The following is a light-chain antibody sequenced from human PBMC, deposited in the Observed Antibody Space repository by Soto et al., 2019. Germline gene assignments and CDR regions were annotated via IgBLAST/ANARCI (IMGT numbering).Light chain of an antibody. CDR3: SSYTSSSTLV. V-gene: IGLV2-14*01. CDR2: EVS. CDR1: SSDVGGYNY. J-gene: IGLJ3*02. Sequence: QSALTQPASVSGSPGQSITISCTGTSSDVGGYNYVSWYQQHPGKAPKLMIYEVSNRPSGVSNRFSGSKSGNTASLTISGLQAEAGADYYCSSYTSSSTLVFGGGTKLTVL.